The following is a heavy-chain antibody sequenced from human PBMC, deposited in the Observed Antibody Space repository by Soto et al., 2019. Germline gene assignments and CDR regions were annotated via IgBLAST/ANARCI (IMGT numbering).Heavy chain of an antibody. J-gene: IGHJ1*01. Sequence: QLQLQESGPGLVKPSETLSLTCTVSGGSISSSTYYWGWIRQSPGKGLEWIGSIYYSGNTYYNPSLKSRVSISVDTSKNQYSLKLSSVTPADTAADYCARHGSNSGSYSEYFQYWGQGTLVTVSS. D-gene: IGHD1-26*01. V-gene: IGHV4-39*01. CDR1: GGSISSSTYY. CDR3: ARHGSNSGSYSEYFQY. CDR2: IYYSGNT.